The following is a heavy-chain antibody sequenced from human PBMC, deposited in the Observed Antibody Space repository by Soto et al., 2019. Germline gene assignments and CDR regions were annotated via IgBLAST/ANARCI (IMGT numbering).Heavy chain of an antibody. Sequence: SETLSLTCTVSGGSISSYYWSWIRQPPGKGLEWIGYIYYSGSTNYNPSLKSRVTISVDTSKNQFSLKLSSVTAADTAVYYCARGPPALYCSSTSCHHYRAFEIWGQGTMVTVS. D-gene: IGHD2-2*01. V-gene: IGHV4-59*01. J-gene: IGHJ3*02. CDR3: ARGPPALYCSSTSCHHYRAFEI. CDR1: GGSISSYY. CDR2: IYYSGST.